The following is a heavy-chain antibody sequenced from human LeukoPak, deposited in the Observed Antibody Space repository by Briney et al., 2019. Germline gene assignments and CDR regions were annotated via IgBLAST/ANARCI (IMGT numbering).Heavy chain of an antibody. CDR2: ISWNSGSI. V-gene: IGHV3-9*01. D-gene: IGHD4-17*01. CDR3: AKWDYGDSSDY. CDR1: GFTFDDYA. Sequence: GRSLRLSCAASGFTFDDYAMHWVRQAPGKGLEWVSGISWNSGSIGYADSVKGRFTISRDTAKNSLYLQMNSLRAEDTALYYCAKWDYGDSSDYWGQGTLVTVSS. J-gene: IGHJ4*02.